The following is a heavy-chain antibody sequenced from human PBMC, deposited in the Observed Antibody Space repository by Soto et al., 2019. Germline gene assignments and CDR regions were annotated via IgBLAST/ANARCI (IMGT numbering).Heavy chain of an antibody. J-gene: IGHJ6*03. V-gene: IGHV3-48*01. CDR3: ARARPTHYYYYMDV. Sequence: GGSLRLSCAASGFTFSSYSMNWVRQAPGKGLEWVSYISSSSSTIYYADSVKGRFTISRDNAKNSLYLQMNSLRAEDTAVYYCARARPTHYYYYMDVWGKGTTVTVSS. CDR1: GFTFSSYS. CDR2: ISSSSSTI.